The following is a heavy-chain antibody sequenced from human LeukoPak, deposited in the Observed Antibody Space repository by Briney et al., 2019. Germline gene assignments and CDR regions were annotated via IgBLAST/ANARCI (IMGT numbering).Heavy chain of an antibody. J-gene: IGHJ4*02. V-gene: IGHV3-7*01. Sequence: GGSLRLSCAASGFTFSSYWMSWVCQAPGKGLEWVANIKEDGSEKYYVDSVKGRFTISRDNAKNSLYLQMNSLRAEDTAVYYCAREAVAGTYYFDYWGQGTLVTVSS. CDR3: AREAVAGTYYFDY. D-gene: IGHD6-19*01. CDR2: IKEDGSEK. CDR1: GFTFSSYW.